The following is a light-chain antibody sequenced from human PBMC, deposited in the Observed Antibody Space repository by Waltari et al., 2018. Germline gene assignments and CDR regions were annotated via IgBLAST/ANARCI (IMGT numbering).Light chain of an antibody. CDR1: KSVLHRSNSKNY. CDR2: WAS. J-gene: IGKJ3*01. Sequence: DIVVTQSPDSLAVSLGERATINCKSSKSVLHRSNSKNYLAWYHQKPGQPPKLLLYWASTWESGVPERFSGSGSGTDVTHTSNGLQAEDVAVYYCQKYYSTIFTFGPGTKVDLK. V-gene: IGKV4-1*01. CDR3: QKYYSTIFT.